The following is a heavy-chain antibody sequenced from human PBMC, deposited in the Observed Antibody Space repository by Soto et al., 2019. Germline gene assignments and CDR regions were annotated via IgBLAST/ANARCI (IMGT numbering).Heavy chain of an antibody. CDR2: INTSGGSP. CDR3: ARGGRHSDYYYYYGMDV. CDR1: GYTFTIYY. J-gene: IGHJ6*02. Sequence: ASVKVSCKAFGYTFTIYYIHWVRQAPGQGLEWMGVINTSGGSPTYAQKFQDRVTMTRDTSTSTVYMELSSLRSEDTAVYYCARGGRHSDYYYYYGMDVWGQGTTVTVSS. V-gene: IGHV1-46*01. D-gene: IGHD6-25*01.